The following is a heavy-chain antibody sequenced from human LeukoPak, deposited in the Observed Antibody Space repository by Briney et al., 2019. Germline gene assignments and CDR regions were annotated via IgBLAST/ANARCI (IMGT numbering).Heavy chain of an antibody. V-gene: IGHV3-53*01. CDR1: GFTVSSNY. CDR3: ARDLRDGYNSGSLGY. Sequence: GGSLGLSCAASGFTVSSNYMSWVRQAPGKGLEWVSVIYSGGSTYYADSVKGRFTISRDNSKNALYLQMNSLRAEDTAVYYCARDLRDGYNSGSLGYWGRGTLVTVSS. J-gene: IGHJ4*02. CDR2: IYSGGST. D-gene: IGHD5-24*01.